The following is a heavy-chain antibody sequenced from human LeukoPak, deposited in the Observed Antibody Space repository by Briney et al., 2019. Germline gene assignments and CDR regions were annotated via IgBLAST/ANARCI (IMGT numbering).Heavy chain of an antibody. CDR2: ISAYNGNT. CDR3: ATYRSGYDYNY. D-gene: IGHD5-12*01. CDR1: GYTFTSYG. J-gene: IGHJ4*02. Sequence: ASVKVSCKASGYTFTSYGISWVRQAPGQGLEWMGWISAYNGNTNYAQKLQGGVTMTEDTSTDTAYMELSSLRSEDTAVYYCATYRSGYDYNYWGQGTLVTASS. V-gene: IGHV1-18*01.